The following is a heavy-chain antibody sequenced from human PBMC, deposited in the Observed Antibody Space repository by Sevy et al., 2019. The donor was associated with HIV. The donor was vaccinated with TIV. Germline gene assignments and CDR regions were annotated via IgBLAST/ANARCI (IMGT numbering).Heavy chain of an antibody. CDR1: GYTFTGYY. V-gene: IGHV1-2*06. D-gene: IGHD3-22*01. J-gene: IGHJ4*02. CDR2: INPNSGGT. CDR3: ARDYYDSLGFDY. Sequence: ASVKVSCKASGYTFTGYYMHWVRQAPGQGLEWMGRINPNSGGTNYAQKFQGRVTMTRDTSISTAYMELSRLGSDDTAVYYCARDYYDSLGFDYWGQGTLVTVSS.